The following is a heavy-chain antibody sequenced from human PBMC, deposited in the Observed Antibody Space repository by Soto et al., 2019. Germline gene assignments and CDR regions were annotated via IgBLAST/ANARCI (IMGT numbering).Heavy chain of an antibody. V-gene: IGHV3-64*01. CDR2: ISSNGGTT. CDR3: VRRVSGNYDY. D-gene: IGHD1-7*01. J-gene: IGHJ4*02. Sequence: EVQLAESGGGMVQPGGSLRXSCVASGFTFSSYDMHWVRQAPGKGLEYVSSISSNGGTTYYGNSVKGRFTISRDNSKNTLYLQMGSLRAEDMAVYYCVRRVSGNYDYWGQGTLVTVSS. CDR1: GFTFSSYD.